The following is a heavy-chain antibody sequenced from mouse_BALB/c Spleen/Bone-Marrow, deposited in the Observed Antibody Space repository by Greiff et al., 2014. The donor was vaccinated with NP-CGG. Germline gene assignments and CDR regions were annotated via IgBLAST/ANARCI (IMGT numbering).Heavy chain of an antibody. J-gene: IGHJ4*01. CDR3: ARGDYRYDETMDY. CDR1: GYTFTDYG. CDR2: ISLYSGNT. V-gene: IGHV1-67*01. D-gene: IGHD2-14*01. Sequence: VQLQESGPELVRPGVSVKISCKGSGYTFTDYGMHWVKQSHAKGLEWIGLISLYSGNTNYNQKFKDKATMTVDKSSSTAYMELARLTSEDSAIYYCARGDYRYDETMDYWGQGTSVTVSS.